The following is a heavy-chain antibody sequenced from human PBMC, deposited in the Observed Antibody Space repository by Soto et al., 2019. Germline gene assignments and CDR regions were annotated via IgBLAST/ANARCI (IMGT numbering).Heavy chain of an antibody. D-gene: IGHD6-13*01. V-gene: IGHV3-30-3*01. CDR3: ARDGRYSLADPPLYGMDV. CDR1: GFTFSSYA. Sequence: QVQLVESGGGVVQPGRSLRLSCAASGFTFSSYAMHWVRQAPGKGLEWVAVISYDGSNKYYADSVKGRFTISRDNXKXTXXLQMNSLRAEDTAVYYCARDGRYSLADPPLYGMDVWGQGTTVTVSS. J-gene: IGHJ6*02. CDR2: ISYDGSNK.